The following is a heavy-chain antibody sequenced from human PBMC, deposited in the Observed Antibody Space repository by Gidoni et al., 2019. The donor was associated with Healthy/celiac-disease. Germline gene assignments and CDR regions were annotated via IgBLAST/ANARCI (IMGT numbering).Heavy chain of an antibody. J-gene: IGHJ6*03. Sequence: QVQLVQSGAEVKKPGSSVKVSCKASGGTFSSYAISWVRQAPGQGLEWMGGIIPIFGTANYAQKFQGRVTITADKSTSTAYMELSSLRSEDTAVYYCASGRGRSGYSYVDSYYYYYYMDVWGKGTTVTVSS. V-gene: IGHV1-69*06. CDR1: GGTFSSYA. D-gene: IGHD5-18*01. CDR3: ASGRGRSGYSYVDSYYYYYYMDV. CDR2: IIPIFGTA.